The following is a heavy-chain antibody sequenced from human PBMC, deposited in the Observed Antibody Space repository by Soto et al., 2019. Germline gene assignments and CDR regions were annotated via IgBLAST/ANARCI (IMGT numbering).Heavy chain of an antibody. J-gene: IGHJ4*02. CDR1: GFTFSGSA. CDR3: TRNPLYDSSNY. CDR2: IRSKANSYAT. D-gene: IGHD3-22*01. Sequence: LRISCAASGFTFSGSAMHWVRQASGKGLEWVGRIRSKANSYATAYAASVKGRFTISRDDSKNTAYLQMNSLKTEDTAVYYCTRNPLYDSSNYWGQVSLGTVSS. V-gene: IGHV3-73*01.